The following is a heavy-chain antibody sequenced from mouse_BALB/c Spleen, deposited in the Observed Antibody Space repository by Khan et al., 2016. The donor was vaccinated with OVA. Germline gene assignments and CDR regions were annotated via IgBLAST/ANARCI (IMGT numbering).Heavy chain of an antibody. J-gene: IGHJ3*01. CDR2: ISTNYGDA. D-gene: IGHD1-1*02. V-gene: IGHV1S137*01. CDR3: VRGGKFAY. CDR1: GYTFTDYA. Sequence: QVQLKQSGAELVRPGVSVKISCKASGYTFTDYAMHWVKQRHAKSLEWIGVISTNYGDADYNQKFQGKASMTVDRSSSTVDMELARLTSEDSAIYYCVRGGKFAYWGQGTLVTVSA.